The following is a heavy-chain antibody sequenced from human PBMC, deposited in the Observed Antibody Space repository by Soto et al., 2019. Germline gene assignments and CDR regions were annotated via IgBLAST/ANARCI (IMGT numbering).Heavy chain of an antibody. D-gene: IGHD6-6*01. V-gene: IGHV3-23*01. J-gene: IGHJ4*02. CDR1: GFTFSSCA. CDR2: ISGHGGNT. CDR3: ARSIAARPYDY. Sequence: EVQLLESGGGLVQPGGSLRLSCAASGFTFSSCAMSWVRQAPGKGLEWVSAISGHGGNTYYADSVKGRFTVPRDNSENTLYLQMNSLRAEETAVYYCARSIAARPYDYWSQGTLVTVSS.